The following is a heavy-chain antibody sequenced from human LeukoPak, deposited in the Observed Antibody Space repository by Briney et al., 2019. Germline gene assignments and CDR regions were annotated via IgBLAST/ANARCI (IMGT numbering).Heavy chain of an antibody. V-gene: IGHV4-59*12. D-gene: IGHD7-27*01. Sequence: SETLSLTCTVSNGPINTFQWSWIRQPPGKGLEWIGNIHYSGSANYNPSLKSRVTISVDTSKNQFSLKLSSVTAADTAVYYCARERGSTGGYWGQGTLVTVSS. CDR2: IHYSGSA. CDR1: NGPINTFQ. J-gene: IGHJ4*02. CDR3: ARERGSTGGY.